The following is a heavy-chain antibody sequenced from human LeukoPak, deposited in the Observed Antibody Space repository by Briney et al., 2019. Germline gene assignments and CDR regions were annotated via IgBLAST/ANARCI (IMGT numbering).Heavy chain of an antibody. CDR1: GFTFSSYW. CDR2: IKQDGSEK. D-gene: IGHD3-22*01. J-gene: IGHJ4*02. CDR3: ARVTADYYDSSGYYPY. Sequence: GGSLRLSCAASGFTFSSYWMSWVRQAPGKGLEWVANIKQDGSEKYYVDSVKGRFTISRDNAENSLYLQMNSLRAEDTAVYYCARVTADYYDSSGYYPYWGQGTLVTVSS. V-gene: IGHV3-7*01.